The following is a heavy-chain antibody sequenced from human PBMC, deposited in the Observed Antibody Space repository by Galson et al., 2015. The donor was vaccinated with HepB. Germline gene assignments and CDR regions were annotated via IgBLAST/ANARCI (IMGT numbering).Heavy chain of an antibody. J-gene: IGHJ5*02. D-gene: IGHD3-3*01. V-gene: IGHV4-31*03. CDR3: ASTIGSFTHNWFDP. Sequence: TLSLTCTVSGGSISSGGYYWSWIRQHPGKGLEWIGYIYYSGSTYYNPSLKSRVTISVDTSKNQFSLKLSSVTAADTAVYYCASTIGSFTHNWFDPWGQGTLVTVSS. CDR2: IYYSGST. CDR1: GGSISSGGYY.